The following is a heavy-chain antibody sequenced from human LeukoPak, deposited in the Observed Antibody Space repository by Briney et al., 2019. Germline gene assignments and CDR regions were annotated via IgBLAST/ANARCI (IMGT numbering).Heavy chain of an antibody. CDR2: ISAYNGNT. V-gene: IGHV1-18*01. CDR1: GYTFTSYA. CDR3: ARDSGNCSGGSCYYPSSHSNFDY. J-gene: IGHJ4*02. Sequence: ASVKVSCKASGYTFTSYAMHWVRQAPGQRLEWMGWISAYNGNTNYAQKLQGRVTMTTDTSTSTAYMELRSLRSDDTAVYYCARDSGNCSGGSCYYPSSHSNFDYWGQGTLVTVSS. D-gene: IGHD2-15*01.